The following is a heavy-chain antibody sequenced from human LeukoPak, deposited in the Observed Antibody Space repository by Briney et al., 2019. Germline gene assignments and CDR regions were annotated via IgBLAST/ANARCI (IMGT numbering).Heavy chain of an antibody. CDR1: GFTFSSYW. CDR3: ARDPTYYYDSSGYPDY. J-gene: IGHJ4*02. Sequence: GGSLRLSCAASGFTFSSYWMSWVRQAPGKGLEWVANIKQDGSEKYYVDSVKGRFTISRDNAKNSLYLQMNSLRAEDTAVYYCARDPTYYYDSSGYPDYWGQGTLVTVSS. V-gene: IGHV3-7*05. CDR2: IKQDGSEK. D-gene: IGHD3-22*01.